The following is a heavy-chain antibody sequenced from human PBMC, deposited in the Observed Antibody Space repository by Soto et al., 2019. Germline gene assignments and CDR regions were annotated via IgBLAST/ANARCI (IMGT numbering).Heavy chain of an antibody. CDR3: ARVRMMGGPQIDP. Sequence: TSETLSLTCTVSGGSISSYYWSWIRKPPGKGLEWIEYIYYSGSTNYNPSLKSRVTISVDTSKNQFSLKLSSVTAADTAVYYCARVRMMGGPQIDPWGQGTLVNVSS. D-gene: IGHD3-16*01. CDR2: IYYSGST. CDR1: GGSISSYY. V-gene: IGHV4-59*01. J-gene: IGHJ5*02.